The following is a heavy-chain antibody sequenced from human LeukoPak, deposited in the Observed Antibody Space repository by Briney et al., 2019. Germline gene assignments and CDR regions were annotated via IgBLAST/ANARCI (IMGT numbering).Heavy chain of an antibody. J-gene: IGHJ6*04. Sequence: PSETLSLTCTVSGGSISNYYWTWIRQPPGKGLEWIGYIYYSGSTNYNPPLRSRATISVDTSKKQFSLNVSSVTAADTALYYCARVATMVRGSNGMDVWGKGTTVTVSS. CDR3: ARVATMVRGSNGMDV. CDR2: IYYSGST. CDR1: GGSISNYY. D-gene: IGHD3-10*01. V-gene: IGHV4-59*01.